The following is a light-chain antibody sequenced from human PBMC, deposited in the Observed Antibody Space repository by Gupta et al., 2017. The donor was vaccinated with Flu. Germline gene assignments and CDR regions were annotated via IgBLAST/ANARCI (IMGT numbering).Light chain of an antibody. Sequence: TATITCSVDDVTKSYAYCYQQTAAPAPVLVIFEYSKRSSGIPGSFSGSSSGTTATMTISGAQVEDDADYYCFSTDGTGKGVFGGGTKLT. CDR3: FSTDGTGKGV. V-gene: IGLV3-10*01. J-gene: IGLJ2*01. CDR1: DVTKSY. CDR2: EYS.